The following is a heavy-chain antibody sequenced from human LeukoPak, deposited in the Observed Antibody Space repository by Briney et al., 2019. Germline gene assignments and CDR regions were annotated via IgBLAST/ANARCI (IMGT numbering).Heavy chain of an antibody. Sequence: GSLRLSCAASGLTGRHNYVSWIRQPPGKGLEWIGYIYYSGSTNYNPSLKSRITISADTSKNQFSLKLSSVTAADTAVYYCARDSPQIFPHAFDIWGQGTMVTVSS. CDR1: GLTGRHNY. V-gene: IGHV4-59*02. D-gene: IGHD3-9*01. CDR2: IYYSGST. J-gene: IGHJ3*02. CDR3: ARDSPQIFPHAFDI.